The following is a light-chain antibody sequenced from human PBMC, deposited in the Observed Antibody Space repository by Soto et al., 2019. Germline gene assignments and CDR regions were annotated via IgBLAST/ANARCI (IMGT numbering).Light chain of an antibody. CDR1: QSLLQSDGKTY. V-gene: IGKV2D-29*01. J-gene: IGKJ2*02. CDR3: MQSIQHPWT. Sequence: DIVMTQTPLSLSVTPGQPASISCKSSQSLLQSDGKTYVYWYLQKPGQPPQLLIYEVSNRFSGVQARVSGGGSGKAFTLKISRVEAEDVGVYSCMQSIQHPWTFGQGTKVKIK. CDR2: EVS.